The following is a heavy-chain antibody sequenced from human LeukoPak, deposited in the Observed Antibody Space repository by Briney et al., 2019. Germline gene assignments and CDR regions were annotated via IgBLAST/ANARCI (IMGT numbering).Heavy chain of an antibody. J-gene: IGHJ4*02. Sequence: SVKVSCKASGGTFSSYAISWVRQAPGQGLEWMEGIIPIFGTANYAQKFQGRVTITADESTSTAYMELSSLRSEDTAVYYCARDGAAHYYDSSGYYGYFDYWGQGTLVTVSS. CDR2: IIPIFGTA. V-gene: IGHV1-69*01. D-gene: IGHD3-22*01. CDR1: GGTFSSYA. CDR3: ARDGAAHYYDSSGYYGYFDY.